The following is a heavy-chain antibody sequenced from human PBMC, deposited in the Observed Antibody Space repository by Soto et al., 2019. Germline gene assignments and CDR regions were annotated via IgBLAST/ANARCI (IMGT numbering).Heavy chain of an antibody. D-gene: IGHD6-19*01. CDR2: ISGSGGST. CDR3: AKDLSVAGTLPLDY. CDR1: GFTFSSYA. V-gene: IGHV3-23*01. Sequence: GGSLRLSCAASGFTFSSYAMSWVRQAPGKGLEWVSAISGSGGSTYYADSVKGRFTISRDNSKNTLYLQMDSLRAEDTAVYYCAKDLSVAGTLPLDYWGQGTLVTVSS. J-gene: IGHJ4*02.